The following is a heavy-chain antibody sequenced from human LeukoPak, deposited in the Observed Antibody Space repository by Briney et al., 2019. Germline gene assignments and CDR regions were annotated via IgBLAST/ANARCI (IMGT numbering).Heavy chain of an antibody. CDR1: GFTFSNYA. CDR3: AKDIGVLDY. Sequence: GGSLRLSCAASGFTFSNYAMSWVRQAPGKGLEWVSSITGGVGGTHYADSVKGRFTISRDNSKNTLYLQMNSLRAEDTAIYYCAKDIGVLDYWGQGTLVTVSS. V-gene: IGHV3-23*01. J-gene: IGHJ4*02. D-gene: IGHD3-10*01. CDR2: ITGGVGGT.